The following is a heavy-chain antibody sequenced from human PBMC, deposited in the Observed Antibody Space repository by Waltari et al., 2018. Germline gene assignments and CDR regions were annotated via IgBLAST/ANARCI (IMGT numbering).Heavy chain of an antibody. D-gene: IGHD5-18*01. V-gene: IGHV3-74*01. Sequence: EVQLVESGGGLVQPGGSLRLSCAASGFVFGDYWMHWVRQAPGKGLWGGAGINVDGGYISYTDSVKGRFTISRDNSQNTVFLQLNSVRAEDTAVYYCARKGGRGYPYGPFFYDYWGQGTLVTVSP. J-gene: IGHJ4*02. CDR1: GFVFGDYW. CDR3: ARKGGRGYPYGPFFYDY. CDR2: INVDGGYI.